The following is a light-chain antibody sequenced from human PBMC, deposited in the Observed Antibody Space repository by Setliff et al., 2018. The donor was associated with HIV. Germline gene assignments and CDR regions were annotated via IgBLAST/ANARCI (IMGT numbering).Light chain of an antibody. CDR1: KRDIGGYNS. V-gene: IGLV2-14*01. CDR2: GVT. Sequence: QSVLTQPASVSGSPRQSITISCSGTKRDIGGYNSVSWYQQHPGKVPKLIIYGVTNRPSGVSDRFSGSKFGNTASLTISGLQAEDEATYYCGSYTTRNTLIFGGGTKVTVL. CDR3: GSYTTRNTLI. J-gene: IGLJ2*01.